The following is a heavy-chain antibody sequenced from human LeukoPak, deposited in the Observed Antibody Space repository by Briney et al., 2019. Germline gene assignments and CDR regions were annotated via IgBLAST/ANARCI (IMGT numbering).Heavy chain of an antibody. D-gene: IGHD3-22*01. J-gene: IGHJ6*02. CDR1: GYTFTGYH. CDR3: AREWVTMISRGSGMDV. Sequence: ASVKVSCKASGYTFTGYHIHWVRQAPGQGLEWMGWINPNNGGTNYAQKFQGRVTMTRDTSINTAYMELSSLRSDDTAVSYCAREWVTMISRGSGMDVWGQGTTVTVSS. CDR2: INPNNGGT. V-gene: IGHV1-2*02.